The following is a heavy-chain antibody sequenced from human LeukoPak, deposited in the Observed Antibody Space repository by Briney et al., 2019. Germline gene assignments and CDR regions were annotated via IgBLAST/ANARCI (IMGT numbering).Heavy chain of an antibody. Sequence: PGGSLRLSCAASGFTFSSYSMNWVRQAPGKGLEWVSSISSGSRYIYYADSVKGRFTISRDNAKNSLYLQMNSLRAEDTALYYCAKVGAAAGGYDYWGQGTLVTVSS. V-gene: IGHV3-21*04. CDR2: ISSGSRYI. D-gene: IGHD1-26*01. CDR3: AKVGAAAGGYDY. J-gene: IGHJ4*02. CDR1: GFTFSSYS.